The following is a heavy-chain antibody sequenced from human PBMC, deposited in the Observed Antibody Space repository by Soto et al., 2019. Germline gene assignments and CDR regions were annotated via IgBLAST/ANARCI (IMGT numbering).Heavy chain of an antibody. CDR3: AADYGSGSYYAWPDYYYGMDV. Sequence: SVKVSCKASGFTFTSSAVQWVRQARGQRLEWIGWIVVGSGNTNYAQKFQERVTITRDMSTSTAYMELSSLRSEDTAVYYCAADYGSGSYYAWPDYYYGMDVWGQGTTVTVS. V-gene: IGHV1-58*01. CDR1: GFTFTSSA. J-gene: IGHJ6*02. D-gene: IGHD3-10*01. CDR2: IVVGSGNT.